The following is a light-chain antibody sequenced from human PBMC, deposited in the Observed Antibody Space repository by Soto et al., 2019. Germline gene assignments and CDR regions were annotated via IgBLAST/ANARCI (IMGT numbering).Light chain of an antibody. V-gene: IGLV2-14*01. Sequence: QSALTQPASVSGSPGQSITISCTGTSSDIGAYNYVSWYQQYPGRAPKLMIYEVNNRPSGVSNRFSGSKSGNTASLTISGLQAEDEADYYCSSFKTSSTYVVGAGTKVTVL. CDR3: SSFKTSSTYV. J-gene: IGLJ1*01. CDR2: EVN. CDR1: SSDIGAYNY.